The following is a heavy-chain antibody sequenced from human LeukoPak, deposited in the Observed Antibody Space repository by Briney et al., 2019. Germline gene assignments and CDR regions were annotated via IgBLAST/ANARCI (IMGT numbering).Heavy chain of an antibody. CDR2: LYSNSIT. J-gene: IGHJ4*02. CDR1: GFTVNNNY. CDR3: AKDNRRAHYFDY. Sequence: PGGSLRLSCAASGFTVNNNYMTWVRQAPGKGLEWVSVLYSNSITYYADSVKGRFTISRDSSKNTLYLQMSSLRAEDTAVYYCAKDNRRAHYFDYWGQGTLVTVSS. V-gene: IGHV3-53*01.